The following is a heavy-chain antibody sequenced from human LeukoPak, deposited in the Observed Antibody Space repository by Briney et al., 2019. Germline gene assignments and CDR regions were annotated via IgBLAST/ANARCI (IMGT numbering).Heavy chain of an antibody. D-gene: IGHD3-3*01. CDR3: AKAQRLGHDSWSGYTNPDYFDY. Sequence: GGSLRLSCVASGFTFSSSWMSWVRQAPGKGLEWVSVIGDSGGSTYYADSVEGRFTISRDNSKNTLYLQMNSLRAEDTAVYYCAKAQRLGHDSWSGYTNPDYFDYWGQGTLVTVSS. CDR2: IGDSGGST. J-gene: IGHJ4*02. V-gene: IGHV3-23*01. CDR1: GFTFSSSW.